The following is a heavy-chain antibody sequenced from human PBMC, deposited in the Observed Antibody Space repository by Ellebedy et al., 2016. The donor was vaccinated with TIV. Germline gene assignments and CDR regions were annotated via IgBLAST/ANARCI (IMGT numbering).Heavy chain of an antibody. CDR1: GFTFSNYA. J-gene: IGHJ4*01. D-gene: IGHD3-10*01. CDR2: INGEAT. CDR3: ARDSGRRISWDNDY. Sequence: GESLKISCAASGFTFSNYAMCWVRQAPGKGLEWVSTINGEATYYADSVRGRFTVSRDNARNTVYLQMSSLRAEDTAVYYCARDSGRRISWDNDYWGRGTLVTVSS. V-gene: IGHV3-23*01.